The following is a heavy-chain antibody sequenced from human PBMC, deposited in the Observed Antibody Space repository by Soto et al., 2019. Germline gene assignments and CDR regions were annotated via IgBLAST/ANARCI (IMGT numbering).Heavy chain of an antibody. V-gene: IGHV3-23*01. Sequence: EMQVLESGGGLGQPGGSLRLSCVASPVTVYNFAAMTWVRQAPESGLEWVSTISGRGDHKFYADSVKGRFTISRDNSKNRVYLQMDGLRVEDTAVYYCAKDRALENQTPYGMDVWGQGTTVTV. CDR3: AKDRALENQTPYGMDV. J-gene: IGHJ6*02. CDR1: PVTVYNFAA. CDR2: ISGRGDHK. D-gene: IGHD3-10*01.